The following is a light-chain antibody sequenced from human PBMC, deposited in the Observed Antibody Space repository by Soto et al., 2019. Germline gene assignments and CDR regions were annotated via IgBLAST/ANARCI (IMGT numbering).Light chain of an antibody. J-gene: IGKJ1*01. V-gene: IGKV3-20*01. CDR2: GAS. CDR3: QHYGSSRT. CDR1: QSTDTNS. Sequence: EIVLTQSPGTLSLSPGERATLSCRASQSTDTNSLAWYQQKPGQAPRLLIYGASTRATGIPDRFTGSASGTDFILSVSRLEHEDVVVYCWQHYGSSRTFGQGTKVDIK.